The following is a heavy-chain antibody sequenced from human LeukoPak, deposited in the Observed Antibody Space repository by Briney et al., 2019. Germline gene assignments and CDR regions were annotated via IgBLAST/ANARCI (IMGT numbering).Heavy chain of an antibody. V-gene: IGHV4-59*01. D-gene: IGHD3-22*01. J-gene: IGHJ3*02. Sequence: SETLSLTCAVSGGSISSYYWSWIRQPPGKGLEWIGDIYYSGSTNYNPSLKSRVTISVDTSKNQFSLKLSSVTAADTDVYYCARVPTYYYDSSGYRNAFDIWGQGTMVTVSS. CDR2: IYYSGST. CDR1: GGSISSYY. CDR3: ARVPTYYYDSSGYRNAFDI.